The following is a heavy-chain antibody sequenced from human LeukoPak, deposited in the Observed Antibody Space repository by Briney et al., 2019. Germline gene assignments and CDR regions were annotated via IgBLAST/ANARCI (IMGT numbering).Heavy chain of an antibody. Sequence: PSETLSLTCTVSGYSISSGYYWGWIRQPPGKGLEWIGSIYHSGSTYYNPSLKSRVTISVDTSKNQFSLKLSSVTAADTAVYYCARRRWLPRYYFDYWGQGTLVTVSS. J-gene: IGHJ4*02. V-gene: IGHV4-38-2*02. CDR1: GYSISSGYY. CDR3: ARRRWLPRYYFDY. D-gene: IGHD5-24*01. CDR2: IYHSGST.